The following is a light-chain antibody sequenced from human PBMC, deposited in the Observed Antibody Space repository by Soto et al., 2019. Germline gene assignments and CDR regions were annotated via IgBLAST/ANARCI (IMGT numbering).Light chain of an antibody. V-gene: IGLV1-44*01. J-gene: IGLJ2*01. Sequence: QSALTQPPSASGTPGQRVTISCSGSSSGLEIKILNWYQHIPGKAPKLLIYNDDQRPSGVPDRFSGSRSGTSASLVIAGLRSEDEAEYYCSSYTTSATLVFGGGTKVTVL. CDR3: SSYTTSATLV. CDR2: NDD. CDR1: SSGLEIKI.